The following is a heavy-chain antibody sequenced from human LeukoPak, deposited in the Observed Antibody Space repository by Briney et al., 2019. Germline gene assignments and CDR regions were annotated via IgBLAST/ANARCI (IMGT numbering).Heavy chain of an antibody. Sequence: SETLSLTCTVSGGSISGYYWNWIRQPPGKGLERFGYVYYTGNTNYNPSLNYNPSLKSRVTISVDTSKNQFSLKLSSVTAADTAVYYCARGIVPREMAAAFFDYWGQGTLVTVSS. CDR1: GGSISGYY. CDR2: VYYTGNT. J-gene: IGHJ4*02. CDR3: ARGIVPREMAAAFFDY. D-gene: IGHD5-24*01. V-gene: IGHV4-59*01.